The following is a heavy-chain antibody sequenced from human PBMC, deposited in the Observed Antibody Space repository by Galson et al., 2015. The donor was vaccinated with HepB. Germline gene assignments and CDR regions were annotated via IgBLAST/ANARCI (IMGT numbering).Heavy chain of an antibody. CDR1: GFTFSSYA. CDR3: AKDPRVGTGTTSVVSGWFDP. V-gene: IGHV3-23*01. Sequence: SLRLSCAASGFTFSSYAMSWVRQAPGKGLEWVSAISGSGGSTYYADSVKGRFTISRDDSKNTLYLQMNSLRAEDTAVYYCAKDPRVGTGTTSVVSGWFDPWGQGTLVTVSS. D-gene: IGHD1-7*01. J-gene: IGHJ5*02. CDR2: ISGSGGST.